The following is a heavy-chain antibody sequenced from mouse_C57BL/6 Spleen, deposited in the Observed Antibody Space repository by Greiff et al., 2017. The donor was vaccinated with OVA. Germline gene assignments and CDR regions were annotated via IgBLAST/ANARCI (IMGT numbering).Heavy chain of an antibody. Sequence: QVQLQQPGAELVKPGASVKLSCKASGYTFTSYWMHWVKQRPGRGLEWIGRIDPNSGGTKYNEKFKSKATLTVNKPSSTAYMQLSSLTSEDSAVYYWARWYHYSNYEDFAYWGQGTLVTVSA. CDR3: ARWYHYSNYEDFAY. D-gene: IGHD2-5*01. J-gene: IGHJ3*01. CDR1: GYTFTSYW. V-gene: IGHV1-72*01. CDR2: IDPNSGGT.